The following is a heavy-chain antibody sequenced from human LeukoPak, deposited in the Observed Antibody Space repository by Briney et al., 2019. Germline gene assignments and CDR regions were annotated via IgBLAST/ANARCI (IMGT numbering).Heavy chain of an antibody. V-gene: IGHV3-23*01. CDR2: ISGSGGST. Sequence: GGSLRLSCAASGFTFSSYAMSWVRQAPGKGLEWVSAISGSGGSTYYADSVKGRFTISRDNSKNTLYLQTNSLRAADTAVYYCAKDRAVGYYYYMDVWGKGTTVTVSS. J-gene: IGHJ6*03. CDR3: AKDRAVGYYYYMDV. D-gene: IGHD1-26*01. CDR1: GFTFSSYA.